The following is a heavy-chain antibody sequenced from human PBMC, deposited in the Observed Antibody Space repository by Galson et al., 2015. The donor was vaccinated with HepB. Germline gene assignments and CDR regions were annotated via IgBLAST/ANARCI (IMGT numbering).Heavy chain of an antibody. CDR1: GYTLTELS. CDR3: ATVTYYYDSSGTLFDY. CDR2: FDPEDGET. D-gene: IGHD3-22*01. V-gene: IGHV1-24*01. J-gene: IGHJ4*02. Sequence: SVKVSCKVSGYTLTELSMHWVRQAPGKGLEWMGGFDPEDGETIYAQKFQGRVTMTEDTSTDTAYMELSSLRSEDTAVYYCATVTYYYDSSGTLFDYWGQGTLVTVSS.